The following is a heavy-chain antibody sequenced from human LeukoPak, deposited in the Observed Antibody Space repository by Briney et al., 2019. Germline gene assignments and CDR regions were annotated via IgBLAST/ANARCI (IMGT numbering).Heavy chain of an antibody. D-gene: IGHD3-3*01. CDR3: VTIHYYYYGMDV. CDR1: GGSISSSSFY. V-gene: IGHV4-39*01. J-gene: IGHJ6*02. CDR2: IYYSGST. Sequence: SETLSLTCTVSGGSISSSSFYWGWIRQPPGKGLEWIGSIYYSGSTYYNPSLKSRVTISVDTSKNQFSLKLSSVTAADTAVYYCVTIHYYYYGMDVWGQGTTVTVSS.